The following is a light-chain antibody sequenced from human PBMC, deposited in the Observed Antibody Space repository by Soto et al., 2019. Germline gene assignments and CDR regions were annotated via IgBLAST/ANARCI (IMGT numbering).Light chain of an antibody. CDR2: YAS. CDR3: KIFFTVPYT. Sequence: DIQMTQSPSSLSASVGDRITITCQASQDISHRLNWYHQKPAKAPNLLIYYASSLAAGVPSGFSGTRSGTHFPCPSSPVQPEDIGRDYCKIFFTVPYTLAQGTKLESK. J-gene: IGKJ2*01. V-gene: IGKV1-33*01. CDR1: QDISHR.